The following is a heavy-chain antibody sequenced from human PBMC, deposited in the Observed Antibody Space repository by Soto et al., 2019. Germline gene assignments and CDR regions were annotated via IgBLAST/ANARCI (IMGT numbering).Heavy chain of an antibody. D-gene: IGHD2-8*01. CDR1: GYTFTSYG. CDR3: ARDIVLMVYAIPDYYYYGMDV. Sequence: ASVKVSCKASGYTFTSYGISWVRQAPGQGLEWMGWISAYNGNTNYAQKLQGRVTMTTDTSTSTAYMELRSLRSDDTAVYYCARDIVLMVYAIPDYYYYGMDVWGQGTTVTVYS. J-gene: IGHJ6*02. CDR2: ISAYNGNT. V-gene: IGHV1-18*01.